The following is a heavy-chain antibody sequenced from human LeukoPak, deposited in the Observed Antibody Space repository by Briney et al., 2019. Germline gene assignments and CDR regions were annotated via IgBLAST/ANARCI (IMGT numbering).Heavy chain of an antibody. D-gene: IGHD5-12*01. CDR2: ICYDGSNK. Sequence: GGSLRLSCAASGFTFSSYGMHWVRQAPGKGLEWVAVICYDGSNKYYADSVKGRFTIPRDNSKNTLYRQLNILRGEDTAVYYCAGPWANHGYRSMLELDYWGQGTLVTVSS. J-gene: IGHJ4*02. CDR1: GFTFSSYG. V-gene: IGHV3-30*02. CDR3: AGPWANHGYRSMLELDY.